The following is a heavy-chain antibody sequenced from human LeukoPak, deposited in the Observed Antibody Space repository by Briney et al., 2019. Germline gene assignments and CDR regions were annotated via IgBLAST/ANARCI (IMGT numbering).Heavy chain of an antibody. J-gene: IGHJ4*02. Sequence: PGGSLRLSCAASGFTFDDYTFHWVRQAPGMGLEWVSLITWDGGTTYYADSVKGRFTISRDNSKNSVYLQMNSLRTEDTALYYCTKDRYCTTTSCPLDYWGQGTLVTVSS. V-gene: IGHV3-43*01. CDR1: GFTFDDYT. CDR3: TKDRYCTTTSCPLDY. CDR2: ITWDGGTT. D-gene: IGHD2-2*01.